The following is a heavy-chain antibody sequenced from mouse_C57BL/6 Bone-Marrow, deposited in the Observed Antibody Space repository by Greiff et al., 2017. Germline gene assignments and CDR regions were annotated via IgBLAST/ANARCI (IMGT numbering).Heavy chain of an antibody. CDR2: INPGGGYT. Sequence: QVQLQQSGAELVKPGASVKLSCKASGYTFTSYWMHWVKQRPGQGLEWIGDINPGGGYTKYNQKFKDKATLTADKSSSTAYMQLSSLTYEDSACYCCTRELLDYWGQGTTLTVSS. J-gene: IGHJ2*01. D-gene: IGHD1-1*01. CDR3: TRELLDY. CDR1: GYTFTSYW. V-gene: IGHV1-7*01.